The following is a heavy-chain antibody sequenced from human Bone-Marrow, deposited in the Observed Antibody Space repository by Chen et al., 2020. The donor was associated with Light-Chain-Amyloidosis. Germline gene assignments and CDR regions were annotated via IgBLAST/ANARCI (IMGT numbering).Heavy chain of an antibody. CDR1: GGSISSYY. Sequence: QVQLQESGPGLVKPSETLSLTCTVSGGSISSYYWSWIRQPAGKGLEWIGRIYTSGSTNYNPSLKSRVTMSGDTSKSQFSLKLSSVPAADTSVYYCAGYFQYSYDSRGSVDSWRHAPLVTLS. J-gene: IGHJ5*01. D-gene: IGHD3-22*01. CDR2: IYTSGST. V-gene: IGHV4-4*07. CDR3: AGYFQYSYDSRGSVDS.